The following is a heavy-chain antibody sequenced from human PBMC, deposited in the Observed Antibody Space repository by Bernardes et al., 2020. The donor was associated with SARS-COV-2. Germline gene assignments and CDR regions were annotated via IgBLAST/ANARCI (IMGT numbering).Heavy chain of an antibody. J-gene: IGHJ4*02. CDR3: AGTSNTCCDH. D-gene: IGHD2-2*01. Sequence: GGSLRLSCAASGFTLSSSWMHWVRQAPGKGLVWVSRIDPDGTTINYADSVKGRFTISRDNARNTLYLQMNSLRAEDTGVYYCAGTSNTCCDHWGQGTLVTVSS. CDR1: GFTLSSSW. CDR2: IDPDGTTI. V-gene: IGHV3-74*01.